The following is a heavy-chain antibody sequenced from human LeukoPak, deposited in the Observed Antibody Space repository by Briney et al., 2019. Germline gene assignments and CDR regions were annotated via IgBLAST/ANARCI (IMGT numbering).Heavy chain of an antibody. CDR2: IYYSGKT. Sequence: SETLSLTCTVSGGSISSGGYYWSWIRQHPGKGLEWVGYIYYSGKTYYNPSLKTRVTISVDTSKKQFSLKVNSVTAADTAVYYCARALALPPGVVVGAPHYFDPWGQGTLVTVSS. V-gene: IGHV4-31*03. CDR3: ARALALPPGVVVGAPHYFDP. CDR1: GGSISSGGYY. J-gene: IGHJ5*02. D-gene: IGHD2-15*01.